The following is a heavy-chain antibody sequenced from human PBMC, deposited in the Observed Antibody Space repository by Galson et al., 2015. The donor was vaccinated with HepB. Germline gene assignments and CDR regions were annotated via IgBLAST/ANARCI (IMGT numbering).Heavy chain of an antibody. J-gene: IGHJ5*02. CDR1: GFTFRNSA. CDR3: ARRDLVVAIPAAGPVGWFDP. D-gene: IGHD2-2*01. V-gene: IGHV3-30-3*01. CDR2: ILYDGSNK. Sequence: SLRLSCAASGFTFRNSAMHWVRQAPGKGLEWVAVILYDGSNKYYADSVKGRFTISRDNSKNTLYLQMNSLRADDTAVYYCARRDLVVAIPAAGPVGWFDPWGQGTLVTVSS.